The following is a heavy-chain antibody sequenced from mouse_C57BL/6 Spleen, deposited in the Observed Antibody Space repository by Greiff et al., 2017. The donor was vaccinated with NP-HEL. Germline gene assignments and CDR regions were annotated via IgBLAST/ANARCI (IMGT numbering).Heavy chain of an antibody. CDR2: ISSGGSYT. CDR3: ARDYYGSSPYYAMDY. V-gene: IGHV5-6*01. J-gene: IGHJ4*01. Sequence: EVQLQQSGGDLVKPGGSLKLSCAASGFTFSSYGMSWVRQTPDKRLEWVATISSGGSYTYYLDSVKGRFTISRDNAKNTLYLQMSSLKSEDTAMYYCARDYYGSSPYYAMDYWGQGTSVTVSS. D-gene: IGHD1-1*01. CDR1: GFTFSSYG.